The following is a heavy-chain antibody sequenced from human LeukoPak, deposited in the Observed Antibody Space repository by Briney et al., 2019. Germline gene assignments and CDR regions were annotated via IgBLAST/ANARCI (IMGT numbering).Heavy chain of an antibody. CDR3: ARDGEVGGSWYYYYYGMNV. CDR2: IIWNSGSI. CDR1: GFTFDDYA. Sequence: SVGSLRLSCAASGFTFDDYAMHWVRQAPGKGLEWVSGIIWNSGSIGYADSVKGRFTISRDNAKNSLYPQMNSLRAEDTAVYYCARDGEVGGSWYYYYYGMNVWGQGTTVTVSS. V-gene: IGHV3-9*01. J-gene: IGHJ6*02. D-gene: IGHD2-15*01.